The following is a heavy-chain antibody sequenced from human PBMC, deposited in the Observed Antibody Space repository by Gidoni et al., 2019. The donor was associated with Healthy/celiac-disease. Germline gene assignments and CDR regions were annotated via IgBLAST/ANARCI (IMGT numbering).Heavy chain of an antibody. CDR3: ARGQVRGDYVWGSYRFAYFDY. CDR2: INHSGST. Sequence: QVQLQQWGAGLLKPSETLSLTCAVYGGSFSGYYWSWIRQPPGKGLEWIGEINHSGSTNYNPSLKSRVTISVDTSKIQFSLKLSSVTAADTAVYYCARGQVRGDYVWGSYRFAYFDYWGQGTLVTVSS. CDR1: GGSFSGYY. J-gene: IGHJ4*02. D-gene: IGHD3-16*02. V-gene: IGHV4-34*01.